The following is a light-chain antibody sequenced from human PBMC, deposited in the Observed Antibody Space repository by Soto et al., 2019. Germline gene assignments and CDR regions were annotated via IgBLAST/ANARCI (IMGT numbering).Light chain of an antibody. CDR3: QQYDTWPLYT. V-gene: IGKV3-15*01. Sequence: EIVMTQSPGTLSVSPGERATLSCRASQSVSSNLAWYQQKPGQAPRLLIFDASTKAAGIPARFSGTGSGTEFTVTISSLQSEDFAVYYCQQYDTWPLYTFGQGTKLEIK. CDR1: QSVSSN. CDR2: DAS. J-gene: IGKJ2*01.